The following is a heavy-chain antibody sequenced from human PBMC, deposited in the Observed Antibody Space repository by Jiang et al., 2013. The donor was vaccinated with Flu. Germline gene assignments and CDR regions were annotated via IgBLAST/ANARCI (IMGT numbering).Heavy chain of an antibody. CDR2: ISYIGST. J-gene: IGHJ4*02. CDR1: GDSFSEYF. CDR3: ARGRNSSSFDD. D-gene: IGHD6-6*01. V-gene: IGHV4-59*13. Sequence: GSGLVKPSETLSLTCSVSGDSFSEYFFSWIRQPPGKGLEWIGHISYIGSTNYKPSLKSRVTISVDTSKNQFSLRLTSVTAADTAVYFCARGRNSSSFDDWGQGTLVTGLL.